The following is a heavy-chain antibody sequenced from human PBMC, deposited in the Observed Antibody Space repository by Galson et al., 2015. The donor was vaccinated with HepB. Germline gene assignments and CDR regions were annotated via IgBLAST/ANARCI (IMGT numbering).Heavy chain of an antibody. CDR2: VSSSSIYK. CDR1: GFTFSTYS. Sequence: SLRLSCAASGFTFSTYSLNWVRQAPGKGLEWVSAVSSSSIYKYYADSVKGRFTISRDNAKSSLYVQMNNLRVEDTAVYYCARGRGDIGGYYAFDYWGEGALVTVSS. J-gene: IGHJ4*02. V-gene: IGHV3-21*06. D-gene: IGHD3-22*01. CDR3: ARGRGDIGGYYAFDY.